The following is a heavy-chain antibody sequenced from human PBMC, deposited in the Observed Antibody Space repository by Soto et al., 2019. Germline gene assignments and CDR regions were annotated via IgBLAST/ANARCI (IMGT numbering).Heavy chain of an antibody. J-gene: IGHJ4*01. CDR2: IIGNSGTT. D-gene: IGHD5-18*01. V-gene: IGHV3-23*01. Sequence: GGSLRLSCVASGFSFSSYDMSWVRQAPGKGLEWVSFIIGNSGTTYYADSVKGRFTISRDNSKNTLYLQMSRPGAEDTAAYYCAKGSTYSFYFDHWGQGTLVTVSS. CDR3: AKGSTYSFYFDH. CDR1: GFSFSSYD.